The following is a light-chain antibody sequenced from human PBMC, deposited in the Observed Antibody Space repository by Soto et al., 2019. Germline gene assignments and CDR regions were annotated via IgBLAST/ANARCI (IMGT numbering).Light chain of an antibody. CDR2: GNS. CDR1: SSNIGAGYD. J-gene: IGLJ1*01. Sequence: VLTQPPSVSGAPGQRVTISCTGRSSNIGAGYDVHWYQQLPGTAPKLLSYGNSNRPSGVPDRFSGSKSGTSASLAITGLQAEDEADYYCQSYDSSLSAFYVFGTGTKLTVL. V-gene: IGLV1-40*01. CDR3: QSYDSSLSAFYV.